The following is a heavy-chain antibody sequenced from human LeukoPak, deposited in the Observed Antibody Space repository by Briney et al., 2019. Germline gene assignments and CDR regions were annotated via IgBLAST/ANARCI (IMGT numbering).Heavy chain of an antibody. CDR1: GGSISGYY. Sequence: SETLSLTCTVSGGSISGYYWGWIRQPPGKGLEWIGSIYHSGTTYYNPSLKSRVTISVDTSKNQFSLKLSSVTAADTAVYYCAREVRFSRSSEDYWGQGTLVTVSS. CDR3: AREVRFSRSSEDY. CDR2: IYHSGTT. J-gene: IGHJ4*02. V-gene: IGHV4-38-2*02. D-gene: IGHD6-13*01.